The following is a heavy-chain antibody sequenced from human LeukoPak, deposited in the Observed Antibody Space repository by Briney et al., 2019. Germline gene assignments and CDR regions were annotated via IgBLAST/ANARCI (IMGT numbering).Heavy chain of an antibody. J-gene: IGHJ4*02. V-gene: IGHV1-2*02. CDR3: AREIVHSGGDC. D-gene: IGHD1-26*01. CDR1: GYTFTDYS. Sequence: ASVKVSCKASGYTFTDYSIHWVRQAPGQGLEWMGWVTPKNGDTSYTPKFQGRVTMTRDTSINTAHMELSRLTSDDTAIYYCAREIVHSGGDCWGQGTLVIVSS. CDR2: VTPKNGDT.